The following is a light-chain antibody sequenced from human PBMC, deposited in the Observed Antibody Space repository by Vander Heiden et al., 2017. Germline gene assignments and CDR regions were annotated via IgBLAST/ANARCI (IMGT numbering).Light chain of an antibody. V-gene: IGKV2-28*01. CDR1: QSLLHSNGYNC. CDR2: LGS. Sequence: DTVITQSPLSLPVSPGQPASISCMSRQSLLHSNGYNCLDWYLQKPGQSPQLLIYLGSTRACGVPDRFSGSGSGTDFTLTISRVEAEDVGVYYCMQALQTPLTFGGGTKVEIK. CDR3: MQALQTPLT. J-gene: IGKJ4*01.